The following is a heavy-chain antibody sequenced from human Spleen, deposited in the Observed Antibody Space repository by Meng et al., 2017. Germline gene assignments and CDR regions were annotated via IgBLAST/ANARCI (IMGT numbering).Heavy chain of an antibody. D-gene: IGHD3-16*01. Sequence: VPRVPSVSSLHHPYSSVNIPPQSFSYTFRPSALRWACLAPLPCLEFFASISANNGNTNYATKFKCRVTMTTDTATSTIYMELRSLKSDDTAVYYFARGPRLFDSWGQGTLVTVSS. J-gene: IGHJ4*02. V-gene: IGHV1-18*04. CDR3: ARGPRLFDS. CDR1: SYTFRPSA. CDR2: ISANNGNT.